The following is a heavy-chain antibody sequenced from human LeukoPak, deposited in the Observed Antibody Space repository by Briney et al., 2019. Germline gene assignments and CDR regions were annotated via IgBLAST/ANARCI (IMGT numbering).Heavy chain of an antibody. CDR2: INPSGGST. Sequence: ASVKVSCKASGYTFTSYYMHWVRQAPGQGLEWMGIINPSGGSTSYAQKFQGRVTMTRDTSTSTVYVELSSLRSEDTAVYYCARDRWTTVTTSGCFDYWGRGTLVTVSS. D-gene: IGHD4-17*01. CDR1: GYTFTSYY. CDR3: ARDRWTTVTTSGCFDY. V-gene: IGHV1-46*01. J-gene: IGHJ4*02.